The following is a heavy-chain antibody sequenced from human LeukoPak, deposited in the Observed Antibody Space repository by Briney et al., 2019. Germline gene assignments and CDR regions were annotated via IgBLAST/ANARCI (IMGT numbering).Heavy chain of an antibody. J-gene: IGHJ3*02. CDR2: IIPILGIA. V-gene: IGHV1-69*04. D-gene: IGHD3-22*01. Sequence: GASVKVSCKASGGTFSSYAISWVRQAPGQGLEWMGRIIPILGIANYAQKFQGRVTITADKSTSTAYMELSSLRSEDTAVYYCVVGGTYYYDSSGYHWDAFDTWGQGTMVTVSS. CDR3: VVGGTYYYDSSGYHWDAFDT. CDR1: GGTFSSYA.